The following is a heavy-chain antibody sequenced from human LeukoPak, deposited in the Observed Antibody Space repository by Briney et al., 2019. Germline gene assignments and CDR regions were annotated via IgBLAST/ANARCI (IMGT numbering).Heavy chain of an antibody. D-gene: IGHD3-9*01. V-gene: IGHV4-30-4*01. J-gene: IGHJ4*02. CDR3: AIRYQGRYYFDF. Sequence: PSEAVSLTCTVSGVSIHCGDYYWTWIRQPAGKGLEWIGYIYYSGNSYYNAALKSRAIISIHTPKNQFSLKLSSVTAADTAVYYCAIRYQGRYYFDFWGQGTLVTVSS. CDR2: IYYSGNS. CDR1: GVSIHCGDYY.